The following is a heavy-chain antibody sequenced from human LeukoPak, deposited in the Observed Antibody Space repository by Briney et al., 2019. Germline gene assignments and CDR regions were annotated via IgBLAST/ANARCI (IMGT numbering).Heavy chain of an antibody. CDR2: IYSSGTT. D-gene: IGHD1-26*01. V-gene: IGHV4-59*08. Sequence: SETLSLTCAVSGGSFAHYYWSWIRQPPGKGLQWIGYIYSSGTTKYNPSLKSRVTISLDMPNNQFSLVLTSVTAADTAVYYCARGRTWELPDYFQLWGQGTLVTVSS. CDR3: ARGRTWELPDYFQL. CDR1: GGSFAHYY. J-gene: IGHJ1*01.